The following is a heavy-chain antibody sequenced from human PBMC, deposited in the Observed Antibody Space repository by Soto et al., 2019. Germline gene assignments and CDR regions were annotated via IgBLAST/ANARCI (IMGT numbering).Heavy chain of an antibody. CDR2: IYHSGST. Sequence: SEILSLTCAVSGYSISSGYYWGWIRQPPGKGLEWIGSIYHSGSTYYNPSLKSRVTISVDTSKNQFSLKLSSVTAADTAVYYCARDSVGFSDRRGWFDPWGQGTLVTVSS. V-gene: IGHV4-38-2*02. CDR1: GYSISSGYY. J-gene: IGHJ5*02. CDR3: ARDSVGFSDRRGWFDP.